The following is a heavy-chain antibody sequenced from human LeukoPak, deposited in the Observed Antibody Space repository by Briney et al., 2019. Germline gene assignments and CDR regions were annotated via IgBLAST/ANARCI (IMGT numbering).Heavy chain of an antibody. CDR1: GGSFSGYY. CDR3: AMPGYRYGPFDY. CDR2: INHSGST. D-gene: IGHD5-18*01. Sequence: ASETLSLTCAVYGGSFSGYYWSWIRQPPGKGLEWIGEINHSGSTNYNPSLKSRVTISVDTSKNQFSLKLSSVTAADTAVYYRAMPGYRYGPFDYWGQGTLVTVSS. J-gene: IGHJ4*02. V-gene: IGHV4-34*01.